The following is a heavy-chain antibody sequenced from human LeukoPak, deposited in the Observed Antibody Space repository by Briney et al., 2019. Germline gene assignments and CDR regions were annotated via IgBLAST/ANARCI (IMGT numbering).Heavy chain of an antibody. CDR2: IYYRGST. J-gene: IGHJ4*02. CDR1: GGSISSGDYC. Sequence: SQTLSLTCTVSGGSISSGDYCWSWIPQPPGKGLEGNGHIYYRGSTYYNPSLKSQVTIAVYTSKNQFSLKLSSVTAADTAVYYCARNLGYCCRPSCYPGNFDYWGQGTLVTVSS. D-gene: IGHD2-2*01. V-gene: IGHV4-30-4*01. CDR3: ARNLGYCCRPSCYPGNFDY.